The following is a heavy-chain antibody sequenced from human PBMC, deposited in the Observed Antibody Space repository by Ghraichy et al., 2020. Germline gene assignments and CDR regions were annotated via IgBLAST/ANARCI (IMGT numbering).Heavy chain of an antibody. J-gene: IGHJ2*01. V-gene: IGHV3-7*04. CDR1: GFAFSRFW. CDR2: IKQDGSEK. CDR3: ARDVGRYFDL. Sequence: LSLTCAASGFAFSRFWMTWVRQAPGKGLEWVANIKQDGSEKYYVDAVKGRFTISRDDGKNSLYLQMNSLRAEDTAVYYCARDVGRYFDLWGRGTLVTVSS.